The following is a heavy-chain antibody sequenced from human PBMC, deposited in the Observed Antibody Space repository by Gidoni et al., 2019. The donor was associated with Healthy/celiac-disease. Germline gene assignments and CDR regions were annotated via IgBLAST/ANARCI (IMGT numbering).Heavy chain of an antibody. D-gene: IGHD3-16*01. CDR1: GGSFSGYY. V-gene: IGHV4-34*01. CDR3: ARGAGDYGGLNWFDP. J-gene: IGHJ5*02. CDR2: INHSGST. Sequence: QVQLQQWGAGLLKPSETLSITCAVYGGSFSGYYWSWIRQPPGKGLEWIGEINHSGSTNYNPSLKSRVTISVDTSKNQFSLKLSSVTAADTAVYYCARGAGDYGGLNWFDPWGQGTLVTVSS.